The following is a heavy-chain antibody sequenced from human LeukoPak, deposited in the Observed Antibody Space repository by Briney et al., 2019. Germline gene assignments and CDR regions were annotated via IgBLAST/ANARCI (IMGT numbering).Heavy chain of an antibody. J-gene: IGHJ4*02. V-gene: IGHV4-38-2*02. Sequence: SETLSLTCTVSGYSISSGYYWGWIRQPPGKGLEWIGSIYHSGSTYYNPSLKSRVTISVDTSKNQFSLKLSSVTAADTAVYYCARCSRTVPTQFDYWGQGTLVTVSS. CDR3: ARCSRTVPTQFDY. D-gene: IGHD2-15*01. CDR1: GYSISSGYY. CDR2: IYHSGST.